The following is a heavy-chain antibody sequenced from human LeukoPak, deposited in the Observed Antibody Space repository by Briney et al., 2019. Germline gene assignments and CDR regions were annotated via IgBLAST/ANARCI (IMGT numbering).Heavy chain of an antibody. CDR3: ARARGYSSGYWDY. V-gene: IGHV6-1*01. D-gene: IGHD3-22*01. J-gene: IGHJ4*02. CDR2: TYYRSKWYY. CDR1: GDSVSSNSAA. Sequence: SQTLSLTCAISGDSVSSNSAAWNWVRQSPTRGLEWLGRTYYRSKWYYDYAVSVKSRIIINPDTSKNQFSLQLNSVTPGDTAVYYCARARGYSSGYWDYWGQGTLVTVSS.